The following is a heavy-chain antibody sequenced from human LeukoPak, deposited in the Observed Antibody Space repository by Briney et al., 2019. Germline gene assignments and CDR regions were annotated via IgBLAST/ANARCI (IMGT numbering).Heavy chain of an antibody. V-gene: IGHV4-59*08. J-gene: IGHJ4*02. CDR1: GGSIGSYY. CDR3: GRPGSSWKSYFDY. Sequence: PSETLSLTCTVSGGSIGSYYWSWIRQPPGKGLEWIGYIYSSGSTNYNPSLKSRVTISLDTSKNQFSLKLSSVTAADTAVYYCGRPGSSWKSYFDYWGQGTLVTVSS. D-gene: IGHD6-13*01. CDR2: IYSSGST.